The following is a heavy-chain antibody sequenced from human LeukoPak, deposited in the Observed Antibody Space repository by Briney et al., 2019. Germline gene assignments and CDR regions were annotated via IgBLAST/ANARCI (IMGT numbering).Heavy chain of an antibody. Sequence: ASVKVSCKASGYKFTSNGLSWVRQAPGQGLEWMGWISADSGNTNYAQKFQGRVILTTDTSTTTAYMELRNLRSDDTAMYYCARDPSRITMIVVAGGGDYWGQGTLVTVSS. D-gene: IGHD3-22*01. V-gene: IGHV1-18*01. CDR2: ISADSGNT. CDR1: GYKFTSNG. J-gene: IGHJ4*02. CDR3: ARDPSRITMIVVAGGGDY.